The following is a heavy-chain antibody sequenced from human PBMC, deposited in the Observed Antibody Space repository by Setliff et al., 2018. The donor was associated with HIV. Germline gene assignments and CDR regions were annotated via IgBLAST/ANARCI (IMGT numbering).Heavy chain of an antibody. CDR3: ARLASPRDWYFDL. CDR2: IYYIGTT. J-gene: IGHJ2*01. CDR1: GGSISNSNYY. V-gene: IGHV4-39*02. Sequence: SETLSLTCTVSGGSISNSNYYWGWIRQPPGKGLEWVGSIYYIGTTYYNPSLKSRVTISIDTSKNDFSLKLTSVTAADTAMYYCARLASPRDWYFDLWGRGTLFTVSS.